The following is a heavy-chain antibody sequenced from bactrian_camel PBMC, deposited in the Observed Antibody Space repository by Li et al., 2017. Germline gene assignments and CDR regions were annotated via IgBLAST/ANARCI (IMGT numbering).Heavy chain of an antibody. V-gene: IGHV3S40*01. CDR2: INSAGGST. Sequence: VQLVESGGGLVQPGGSLRLSCDSSPLKNAMTWSWVRQAPGKGLEWVSGINSAGGSTYYADSVKGRFTISRDNAKNTLYLQMSSLIAEDTALYFCTNGRDQSWPNWGQGTQVTVS. CDR1: PLKNAMT. J-gene: IGHJ4*01. D-gene: IGHD1*01. CDR3: TNGRDQSWPN.